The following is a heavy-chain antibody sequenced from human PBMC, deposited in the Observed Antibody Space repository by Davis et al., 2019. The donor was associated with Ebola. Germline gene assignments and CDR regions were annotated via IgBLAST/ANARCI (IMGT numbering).Heavy chain of an antibody. CDR2: IFHTGSA. Sequence: SETLSLTCTVSGASINTYYWSWLRQPPGKRLEWIGYIFHTGSADYNPSFKSRVTISVDKSKNQFSLKLSSVTAADTAVYYCARGDYGDYSYFDYWGQGTLVTVSS. CDR1: GASINTYY. J-gene: IGHJ4*02. CDR3: ARGDYGDYSYFDY. D-gene: IGHD4-17*01. V-gene: IGHV4-59*12.